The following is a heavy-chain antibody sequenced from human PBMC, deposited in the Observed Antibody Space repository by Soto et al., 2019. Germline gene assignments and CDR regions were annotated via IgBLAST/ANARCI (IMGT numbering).Heavy chain of an antibody. D-gene: IGHD4-17*01. Sequence: QVQLVESGGGVVQPGRSLRLSCAASGFTFSDYGMHWVRQAPGKGLEWVALVAYDGSNKYHADSVKGRFTISRDNSKNTLYLQMNSLRAEDTAVYYCAKDIGDYERHWYFDLWGRGTLVTVSS. J-gene: IGHJ2*01. CDR2: VAYDGSNK. V-gene: IGHV3-30*18. CDR1: GFTFSDYG. CDR3: AKDIGDYERHWYFDL.